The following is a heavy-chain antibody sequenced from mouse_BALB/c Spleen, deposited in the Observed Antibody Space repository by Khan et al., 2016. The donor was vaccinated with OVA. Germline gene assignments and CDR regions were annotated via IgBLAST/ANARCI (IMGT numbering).Heavy chain of an antibody. CDR3: ARDGSRYNYAMDY. D-gene: IGHD2-3*01. V-gene: IGHV3-2*02. CDR2: ISSTGNT. Sequence: EVKLQESGPGLVKPSQSLSLTCTVTGYSITSDYAWNWIRQFPGNKLEWMGYISSTGNTTYNPALKRRISITRDTSKNTFFLQLNYVTTEDTATYYCARDGSRYNYAMDYWGQGTSVTVSS. CDR1: GYSITSDYA. J-gene: IGHJ4*01.